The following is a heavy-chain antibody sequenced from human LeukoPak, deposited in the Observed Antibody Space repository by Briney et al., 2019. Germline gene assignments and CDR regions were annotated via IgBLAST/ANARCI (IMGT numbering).Heavy chain of an antibody. CDR2: ISGSGGST. CDR1: GFTFSSYG. Sequence: AGGSLRLSCAASGFTFSSYGMSWVRQAPGKGLEWVSAISGSGGSTYYADSVKGRFTISRDNSTNTLYLQMNSLRAEDTAVYYCARGPSGYHNTGGQGTLVTVSS. CDR3: ARGPSGYHNT. D-gene: IGHD5-12*01. J-gene: IGHJ4*02. V-gene: IGHV3-23*01.